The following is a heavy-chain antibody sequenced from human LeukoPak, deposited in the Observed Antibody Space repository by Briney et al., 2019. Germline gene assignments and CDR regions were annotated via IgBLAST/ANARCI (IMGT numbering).Heavy chain of an antibody. CDR1: GFTFSSYW. J-gene: IGHJ5*02. Sequence: GGSLRLSCAASGFTFSSYWMQWVRQAPGKGLVWVSHINGDGTITNYADSVKGRFTISRDNAKKTLYLQMNSLRAEDTGVYYCSRSAPLAASCPETWGQGTLVTVSS. D-gene: IGHD6-13*01. CDR3: SRSAPLAASCPET. V-gene: IGHV3-74*01. CDR2: INGDGTIT.